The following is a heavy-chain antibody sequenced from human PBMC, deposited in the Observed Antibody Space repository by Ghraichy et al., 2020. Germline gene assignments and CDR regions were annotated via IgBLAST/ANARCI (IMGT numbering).Heavy chain of an antibody. J-gene: IGHJ6*02. CDR2: IFHSGST. D-gene: IGHD5-18*01. Sequence: ETLSLTCTVSGYSISSGYYWGWIRQPPGKGLEWIGSIFHSGSTYYNPSLKSRVTISVDTSKNQFSLKLSSVTAADTAVYYCARQLVDTAMALDVWGQGTTVTVSS. CDR3: ARQLVDTAMALDV. CDR1: GYSISSGYY. V-gene: IGHV4-38-2*02.